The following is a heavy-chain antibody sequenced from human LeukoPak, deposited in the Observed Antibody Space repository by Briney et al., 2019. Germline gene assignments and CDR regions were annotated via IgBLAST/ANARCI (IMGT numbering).Heavy chain of an antibody. V-gene: IGHV4-4*07. D-gene: IGHD2-21*02. CDR2: IYTSGSS. Sequence: LSLTXTVSGDFISPSYWSWVRQPAGKGLEWIGRIYTSGSSDYNPYLKSRVTMSVDTSKSHFSLRLSSVTAADTAVYFCARGPGAVTQETFDIWGQXTXXXXSS. J-gene: IGHJ3*02. CDR3: ARGPGAVTQETFDI. CDR1: GDFISPSY.